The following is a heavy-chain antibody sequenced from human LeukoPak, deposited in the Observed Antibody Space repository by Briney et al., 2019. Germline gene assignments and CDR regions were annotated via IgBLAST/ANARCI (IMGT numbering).Heavy chain of an antibody. CDR3: TAGLGKTDDDS. J-gene: IGHJ4*02. CDR1: GFNFNDAW. D-gene: IGHD4-11*01. CDR2: VRTTAEGETT. V-gene: IGHV3-15*01. Sequence: GGSLRLSCEGSGFNFNDAWMSWIRQAPGKGLEWVGRVRTTAEGETTDYGEPVRGRFIISRDDSKSMVYLQMNRLETEDTAIYYCTAGLGKTDDDSWGQGTLVTVSS.